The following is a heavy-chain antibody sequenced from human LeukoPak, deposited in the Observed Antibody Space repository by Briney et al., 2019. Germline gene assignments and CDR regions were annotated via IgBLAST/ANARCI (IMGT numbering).Heavy chain of an antibody. J-gene: IGHJ4*02. CDR2: IFYSGST. CDR3: AREGSGRAFDI. CDR1: GGSISTYY. Sequence: SETLSLTCTVSGGSISTYYWSWIRQPPGKGLEWIGYIFYSGSTNYNPSLKSRVTISVDTSKNQFSLKMTSVTAADTAVYYCAREGSGRAFDIWGQGTLVTVSS. V-gene: IGHV4-59*01. D-gene: IGHD3-3*01.